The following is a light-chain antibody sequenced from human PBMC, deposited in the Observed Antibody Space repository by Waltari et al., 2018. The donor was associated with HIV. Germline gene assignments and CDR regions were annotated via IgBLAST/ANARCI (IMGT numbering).Light chain of an antibody. CDR3: GTWDGSLSGVV. CDR2: DNN. Sequence: QSVLTQPPSVSAAPGQKVTMSCSGTGSDIGTNYVSWYQHVPGMTPKLLIYDNNKRPSGIPDRFSGSKAGTSATLGITGLQTGDEADYYCGTWDGSLSGVVFGGGTKLTVL. V-gene: IGLV1-51*01. J-gene: IGLJ2*01. CDR1: GSDIGTNY.